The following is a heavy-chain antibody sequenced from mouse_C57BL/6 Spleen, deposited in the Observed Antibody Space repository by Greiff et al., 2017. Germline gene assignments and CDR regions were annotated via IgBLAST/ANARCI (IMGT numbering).Heavy chain of an antibody. CDR3: ARFYYDYGEGYFDY. CDR2: INPSTGGT. Sequence: DVKLQQSGPELVKPGASVKISCKASGYSFTGYYMNWVKQSPEKSLEWIGEINPSTGGTTYNQKFKAKATLTVDKSSSTAYMQLKSLTSEDSAVYYCARFYYDYGEGYFDYWGQGTTLTVSS. V-gene: IGHV1-42*01. CDR1: GYSFTGYY. D-gene: IGHD2-4*01. J-gene: IGHJ2*01.